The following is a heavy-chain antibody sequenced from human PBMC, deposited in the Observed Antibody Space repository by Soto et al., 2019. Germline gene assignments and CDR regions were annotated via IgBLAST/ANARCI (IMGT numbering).Heavy chain of an antibody. Sequence: GGSLRLSCAASGFTFSTCAMAWVRQAPGTGLEWVAGISGGGYSTYYADSVKGRFTISRDNSNNTLFLQMNSLRAEDTAIYYCAKQAGYTSDPFDYWGQGTLVTVSS. V-gene: IGHV3-23*01. CDR2: ISGGGYST. D-gene: IGHD2-2*02. CDR1: GFTFSTCA. J-gene: IGHJ4*02. CDR3: AKQAGYTSDPFDY.